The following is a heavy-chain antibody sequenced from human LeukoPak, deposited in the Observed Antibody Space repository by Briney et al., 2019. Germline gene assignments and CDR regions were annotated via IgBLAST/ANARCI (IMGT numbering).Heavy chain of an antibody. CDR3: ANVNFDWLLLFDY. CDR1: GFPFSSYA. J-gene: IGHJ4*02. CDR2: ISATGHST. V-gene: IGHV3-64*01. Sequence: GGSLRLSCAASGFPFSSYAMHWVRQAPGKGLEYVSSISATGHSTYYANSVKGRFTISRDNSKNTLYLQMNSLRAEDTAVYYCANVNFDWLLLFDYWGQGTLVTVSS. D-gene: IGHD3-9*01.